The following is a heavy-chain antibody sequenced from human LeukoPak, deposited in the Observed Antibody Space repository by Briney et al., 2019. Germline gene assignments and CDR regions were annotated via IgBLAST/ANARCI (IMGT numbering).Heavy chain of an antibody. CDR3: AVEVRGGQTHLPFDY. CDR2: INPNSGGT. CDR1: GYTFTGYY. V-gene: IGHV1-2*06. D-gene: IGHD3-10*01. J-gene: IGHJ4*02. Sequence: GASVKVSCKASGYTFTGYYMHWVRQAPGQGLEWMGRINPNSGGTNYAQKFQGRVTMTRDTSISTAYMELSRLRSDDTAVYYCAVEVRGGQTHLPFDYWGQGTLVTVSS.